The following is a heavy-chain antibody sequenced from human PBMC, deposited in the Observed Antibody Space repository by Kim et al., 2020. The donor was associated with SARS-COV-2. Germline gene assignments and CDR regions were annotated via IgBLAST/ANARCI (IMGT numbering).Heavy chain of an antibody. CDR2: INPDSAGT. CDR3: AREVQHSNSFDY. CDR1: GFTLTDYY. V-gene: IGHV1-2*02. J-gene: IGHJ4*02. Sequence: ASVKVSCKPSGFTLTDYYMHWVRQAPGQGLEWIGWINPDSAGTNYAPKFQGRVTVTRDTSINTAYMELTRLTSDDTAAYYCAREVQHSNSFDYWGQGTLV. D-gene: IGHD2-21*01.